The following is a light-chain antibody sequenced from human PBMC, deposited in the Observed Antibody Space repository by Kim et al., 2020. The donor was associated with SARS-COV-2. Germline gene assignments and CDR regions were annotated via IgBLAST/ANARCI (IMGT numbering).Light chain of an antibody. CDR1: NIGSTS. Sequence: PGKTARITCGGNNIGSTSVHWYQQKPGQAPVLVIYYDSDRPSGIPERFSGSNSGNTATLTISRVEAGDEADYYCQVWDSSSDHWVFGGGTQLTVL. J-gene: IGLJ3*02. CDR2: YDS. CDR3: QVWDSSSDHWV. V-gene: IGLV3-21*04.